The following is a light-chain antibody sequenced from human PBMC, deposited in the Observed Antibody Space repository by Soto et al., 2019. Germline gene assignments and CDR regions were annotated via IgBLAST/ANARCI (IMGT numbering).Light chain of an antibody. CDR1: QSLPTKA. V-gene: IGKV3-20*01. CDR2: GAS. Sequence: EIVLTRSPGTLSLSPGERVTLSCRASQSLPTKALAWYQQKPGQTPRLLIYGASTRDTAIPDRFNGSGSGTDFTLTISRVEPEDFAVYYCQQYGDLPLSFGPGTKVDIK. CDR3: QQYGDLPLS. J-gene: IGKJ3*01.